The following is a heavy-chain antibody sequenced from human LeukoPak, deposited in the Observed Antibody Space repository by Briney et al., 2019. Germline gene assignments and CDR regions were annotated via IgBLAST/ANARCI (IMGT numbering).Heavy chain of an antibody. V-gene: IGHV3-23*01. D-gene: IGHD2-15*01. J-gene: IGHJ4*02. CDR1: GFSFSSYA. CDR2: ISRSGGST. CDR3: ANLHERYCSGGSCYSDY. Sequence: GGSLRLSCAASGFSFSSYAMSWVRQAPGKGLEWVSAISRSGGSTYYADSVKGRFTISRDNSKNTLYLQMNSLRAEDTAVYYCANLHERYCSGGSCYSDYWGQGTLVTVSS.